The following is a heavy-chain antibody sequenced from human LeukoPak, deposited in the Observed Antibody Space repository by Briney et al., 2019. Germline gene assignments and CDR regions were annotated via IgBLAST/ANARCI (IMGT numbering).Heavy chain of an antibody. CDR3: VVYCSSTSCYRNWFDP. Sequence: SVKVSCKASGGTFSSYAISWVRQAPGQGLEWMGGIIPIFGTANYAQKFQGRVTITADESTSTAYMELSSLRSEDTAVYYCVVYCSSTSCYRNWFDPWGQGTLVTVSS. J-gene: IGHJ5*02. D-gene: IGHD2-2*01. CDR2: IIPIFGTA. V-gene: IGHV1-69*13. CDR1: GGTFSSYA.